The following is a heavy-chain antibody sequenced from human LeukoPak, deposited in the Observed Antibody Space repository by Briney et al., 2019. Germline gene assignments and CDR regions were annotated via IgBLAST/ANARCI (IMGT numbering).Heavy chain of an antibody. CDR3: ATDIVVVPAAMPPNDY. CDR1: GYTFTGYY. D-gene: IGHD2-2*01. CDR2: INPNSGGT. J-gene: IGHJ4*02. V-gene: IGHV1-2*02. Sequence: AAVKVSCKASGYTFTGYYMHWVRQAPGQGLEWMGWINPNSGGTNYAQKFQGRVTMTRDTSISTAYMELSRLRSDDTAVYYCATDIVVVPAAMPPNDYWGQGTLVTVSS.